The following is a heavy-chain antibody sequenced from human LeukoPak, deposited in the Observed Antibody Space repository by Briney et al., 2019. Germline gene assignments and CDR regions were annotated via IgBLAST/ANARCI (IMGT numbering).Heavy chain of an antibody. V-gene: IGHV4-39*01. CDR3: ARQSTKYDSGWFFDN. CDR1: GGSISTSGHY. J-gene: IGHJ4*02. CDR2: IYYSGGT. D-gene: IGHD6-19*01. Sequence: PSETLSLTCTVSGGSISTSGHYWAWIRQSPGRGLEWIGSIYYSGGTYYNPSLRSRVTISIDTSNNKFSLKLSSVTAADTVVYYCARQSTKYDSGWFFDNWGQGTLVTVSS.